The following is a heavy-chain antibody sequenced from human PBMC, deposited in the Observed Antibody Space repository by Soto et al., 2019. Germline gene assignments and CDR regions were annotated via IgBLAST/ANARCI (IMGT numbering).Heavy chain of an antibody. CDR2: IYYSGST. CDR3: ASTYCSGGSCYYDYYYMDV. V-gene: IGHV4-31*03. CDR1: GDSISSGGYY. D-gene: IGHD2-15*01. Sequence: TLSLTCTVSGDSISSGGYYWSWIRQHPGKDLEWIGYIYYSGSTYYNPSLKSRVTISVDTSKTQFSLKLSSVTAADTAVYYCASTYCSGGSCYYDYYYMDVWCKGTRVTVSS. J-gene: IGHJ6*03.